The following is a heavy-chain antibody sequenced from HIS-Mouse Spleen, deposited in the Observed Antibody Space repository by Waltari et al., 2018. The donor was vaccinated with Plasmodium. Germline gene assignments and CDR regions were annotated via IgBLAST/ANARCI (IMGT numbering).Heavy chain of an antibody. CDR1: GYTFTGYY. CDR2: VNPNSGGT. V-gene: IGHV1-2*02. J-gene: IGHJ1*01. Sequence: QVQLVQSGAEVKKPGASVKVSCKASGYTFTGYYMHWVRQAPGQGLGWMGWVNPNSGGTNYEKKFQGRVTMTRDTSISTAYMELGRLRSDDTAVYYCARVLGYKAAAGTFVEYFQHWGQGTLVTVSS. D-gene: IGHD6-13*01. CDR3: ARVLGYKAAAGTFVEYFQH.